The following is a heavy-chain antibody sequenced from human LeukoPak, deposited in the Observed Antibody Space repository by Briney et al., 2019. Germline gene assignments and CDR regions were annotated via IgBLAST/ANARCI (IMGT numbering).Heavy chain of an antibody. CDR3: ARDQKLWWSRGVYYFDY. D-gene: IGHD2-21*01. V-gene: IGHV1-2*02. CDR1: GYTFTGYY. J-gene: IGHJ4*02. Sequence: GASVKVSCKASGYTFTGYYMHWVRQAPGQALEWMGWINPNSGDTNYAQKFQGRVAMTRDTSISTAYMELSRLRSDDTAVYYCARDQKLWWSRGVYYFDYWGQGTLVTVSS. CDR2: INPNSGDT.